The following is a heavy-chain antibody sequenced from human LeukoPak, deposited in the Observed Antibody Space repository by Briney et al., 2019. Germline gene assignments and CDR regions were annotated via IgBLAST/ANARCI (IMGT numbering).Heavy chain of an antibody. CDR2: IYYSGST. CDR3: ARGGVLWFGELVWFAP. V-gene: IGHV4-31*03. J-gene: IGHJ5*02. Sequence: SETLSLTCTVSGGSISSGGYYWSWIRHHPGKGLEWIGYIYYSGSTYYNPSLKSRVTISVDTSKNQFSLKLSSVTAADTAVYYCARGGVLWFGELVWFAPWGQGTLVTVSS. CDR1: GGSISSGGYY. D-gene: IGHD3-10*01.